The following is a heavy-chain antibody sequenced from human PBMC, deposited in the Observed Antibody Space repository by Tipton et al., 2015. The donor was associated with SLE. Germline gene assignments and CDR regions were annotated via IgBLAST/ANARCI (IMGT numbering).Heavy chain of an antibody. CDR1: GGSISSGSYY. J-gene: IGHJ3*02. Sequence: TLSLTCTVSGGSISSGSYYWSWIRQPAGKGLEWIGRIYTSGSTNYNPSLKSRVTISVDTSKNQFSLKLSSVTAADTAVYYCARVACIAAADPPLGAFDIWGQGTMVTVSS. D-gene: IGHD6-13*01. CDR3: ARVACIAAADPPLGAFDI. V-gene: IGHV4-61*02. CDR2: IYTSGST.